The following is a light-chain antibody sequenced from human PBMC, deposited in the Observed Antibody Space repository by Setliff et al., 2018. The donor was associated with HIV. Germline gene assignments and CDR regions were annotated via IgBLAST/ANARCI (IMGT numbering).Light chain of an antibody. V-gene: IGKV1-39*01. J-gene: IGKJ5*01. Sequence: DIQMTQSPSSLSASVGDRVTITCRASQSISSYLNWYQQKPGKAPKVLIYAASSLQSGVPSRFSGSGSVADFTLTISSLQPEDFATYYWQQSYSTSIAFGQGTRLEIK. CDR2: AAS. CDR3: QQSYSTSIA. CDR1: QSISSY.